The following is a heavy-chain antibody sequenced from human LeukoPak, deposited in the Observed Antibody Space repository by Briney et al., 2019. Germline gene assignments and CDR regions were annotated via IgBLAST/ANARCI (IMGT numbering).Heavy chain of an antibody. CDR2: IKQDGSEK. CDR1: GFTFSNYW. Sequence: PGGSLRLSCAASGFTFSNYWMSWVRQAPGKGLEWVANIKQDGSEKYYVDSVKGRFTISRDNAKNSLYLQMNSLRAEDTAVYYCARDYDRGYSYGSYYYYYYMDVWGKGTTVTISS. CDR3: ARDYDRGYSYGSYYYYYYMDV. D-gene: IGHD5-18*01. J-gene: IGHJ6*03. V-gene: IGHV3-7*01.